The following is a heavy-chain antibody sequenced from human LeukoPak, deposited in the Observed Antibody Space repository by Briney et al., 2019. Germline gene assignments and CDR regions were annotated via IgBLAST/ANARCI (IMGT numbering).Heavy chain of an antibody. CDR2: IIPILGIA. CDR1: GGTFSSYT. D-gene: IGHD2-2*03. Sequence: ASVKVSCKASGGTFSSYTISWVRQAPGQGLEWMGRIIPILGIANYAQKFQGRVTITADKSTSTAYMELSSLRSEDTAVYYCAGYPWIDDYYYYGMDVWGQGTTVTVSS. V-gene: IGHV1-69*02. CDR3: AGYPWIDDYYYYGMDV. J-gene: IGHJ6*02.